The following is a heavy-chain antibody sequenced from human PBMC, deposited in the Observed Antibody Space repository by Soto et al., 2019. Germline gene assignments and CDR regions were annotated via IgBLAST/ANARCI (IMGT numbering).Heavy chain of an antibody. CDR2: INIDGSTT. J-gene: IGHJ3*02. Sequence: GGSLRLSCAASGFTLCSYMMHWVRQAPGKGLVWVSHINIDGSTTAYADSVKGRFTISRDNAENTLNLQMNSLRAEDTAVYYCVRPRTSSSCCRGLDIWGQGTLVTVSS. CDR1: GFTLCSYM. D-gene: IGHD2-2*01. V-gene: IGHV3-74*01. CDR3: VRPRTSSSCCRGLDI.